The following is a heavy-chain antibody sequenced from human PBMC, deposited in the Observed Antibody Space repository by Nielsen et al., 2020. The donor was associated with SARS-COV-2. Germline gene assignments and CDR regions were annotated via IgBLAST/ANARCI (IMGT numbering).Heavy chain of an antibody. Sequence: GGSLRLSCAASGFTFDDYAMHWVRQAPGKGLEWVSGISWNSGSIGYADSVKGRFTISRDNAKNSLYLQMNSLRAKDTALYYCATQGGYGSGIDYWGQGTLVTVSS. V-gene: IGHV3-9*01. D-gene: IGHD3-10*01. CDR1: GFTFDDYA. J-gene: IGHJ4*02. CDR2: ISWNSGSI. CDR3: ATQGGYGSGIDY.